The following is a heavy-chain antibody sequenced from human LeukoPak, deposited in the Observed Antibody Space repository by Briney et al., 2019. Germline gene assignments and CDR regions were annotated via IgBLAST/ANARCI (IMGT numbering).Heavy chain of an antibody. CDR3: AKDGKAGYYFDY. CDR2: ISYDGSNK. Sequence: PGGSLRLSCAASGFTFSSYGMHWVRQAPGKGLEWVAVISYDGSNKYYADSVKGRFTISRDNSKNTLYLQMNSLRAEDTAVYYCAKDGKAGYYFDYWGQGPLVTVSS. V-gene: IGHV3-30*18. J-gene: IGHJ4*02. CDR1: GFTFSSYG.